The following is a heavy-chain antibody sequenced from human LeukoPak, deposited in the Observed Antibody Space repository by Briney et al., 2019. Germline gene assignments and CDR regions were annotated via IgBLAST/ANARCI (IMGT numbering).Heavy chain of an antibody. CDR1: GFTFSSYA. J-gene: IGHJ4*02. CDR3: AKGARLFCSSISCYLGDY. V-gene: IGHV3-23*01. D-gene: IGHD2-2*01. CDR2: ISGSAHRT. Sequence: PGGSLRLSCGASGFTFSSYAMSWVRQAPGKGLEWVSAISGSAHRTYYADSVKGRFTVSRDNSKNTLYLQVNSLRVEDTAVYYCAKGARLFCSSISCYLGDYWGQGTLVTVSS.